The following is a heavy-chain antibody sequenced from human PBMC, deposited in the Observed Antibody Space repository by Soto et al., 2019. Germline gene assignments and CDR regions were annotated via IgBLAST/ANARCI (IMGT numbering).Heavy chain of an antibody. CDR3: VMDLYGGSSRFDY. V-gene: IGHV3-30*03. CDR2: ISSDGSKK. D-gene: IGHD2-15*01. J-gene: IGHJ4*02. CDR1: GFTFSNNG. Sequence: QVPLVESGGGVVQPGRSLRLSCVASGFTFSNNGIHWVRQAPGKGLEWVAVISSDGSKKYYADSVKGRFTISRDNSKNTLYLQMNSLRAEDTAVYYCVMDLYGGSSRFDYWGQGTLVTVSS.